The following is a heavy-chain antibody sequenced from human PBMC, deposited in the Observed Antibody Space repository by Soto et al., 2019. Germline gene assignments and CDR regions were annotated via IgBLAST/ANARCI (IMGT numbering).Heavy chain of an antibody. D-gene: IGHD3-16*01. CDR2: IYHSGST. V-gene: IGHV4-59*12. Sequence: QVQLQESGPGLVKPSETLSLTCSVSGDSISDYYWSWIRQPPGKGLEWIGYIYHSGSTYYNPSLKIRVPISVDTSKIQFPLKLRSLTAADRAVDYGVSATRSFMHVW. CDR1: GDSISDYY. J-gene: IGHJ3*01. CDR3: VSATRSFMHV.